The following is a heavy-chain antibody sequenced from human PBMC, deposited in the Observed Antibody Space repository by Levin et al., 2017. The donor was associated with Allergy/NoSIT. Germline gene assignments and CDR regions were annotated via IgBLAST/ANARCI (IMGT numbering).Heavy chain of an antibody. CDR3: AKEARHENWYFDL. J-gene: IGHJ2*01. CDR1: GFTFPSSG. Sequence: LSLTCAASGFTFPSSGMHWVRQAPGKGLEWVAVVSYNGRGQYYEDSVKGRFTISRDNSKNTLFLQMNSLRPEDTAVYYCAKEARHENWYFDLWGRGTLVTVSS. V-gene: IGHV3-30*18. CDR2: VSYNGRGQ.